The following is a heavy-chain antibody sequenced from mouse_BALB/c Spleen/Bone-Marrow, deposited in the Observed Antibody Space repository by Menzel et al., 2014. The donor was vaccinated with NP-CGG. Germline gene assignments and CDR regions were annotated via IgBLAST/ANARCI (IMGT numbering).Heavy chain of an antibody. D-gene: IGHD1-1*01. CDR1: GYTFXSFT. V-gene: IGHV1-4*02. Sequence: LQQSAPELARPGASVKMSCKASGYTFXSFTIQWIKQRPGQGLEWIGYINPTRGYTDYNQKFKDRTTLTADKSSSTTYMQLTSLTSEDSAVYYCAREATYYAYFDYWGQGTALAVSS. CDR3: AREATYYAYFDY. CDR2: INPTRGYT. J-gene: IGHJ2*01.